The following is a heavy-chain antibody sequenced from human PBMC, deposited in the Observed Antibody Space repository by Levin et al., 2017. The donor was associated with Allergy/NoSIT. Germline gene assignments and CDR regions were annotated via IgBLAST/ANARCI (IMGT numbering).Heavy chain of an antibody. Sequence: GESLKISCAASGFTFSSYSMNWVRQAPGKGLEWVSSISSSSSYIYYADSVKGRFTISRDNAKNSLYLQMNSLRAEDTAVYYCARDSSYYGSGSWDYWGQGTLVTVSS. CDR3: ARDSSYYGSGSWDY. CDR2: ISSSSSYI. J-gene: IGHJ4*02. V-gene: IGHV3-21*01. CDR1: GFTFSSYS. D-gene: IGHD3-10*01.